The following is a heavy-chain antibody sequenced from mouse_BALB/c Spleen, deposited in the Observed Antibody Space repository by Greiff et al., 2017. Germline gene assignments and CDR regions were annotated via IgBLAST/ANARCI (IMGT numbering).Heavy chain of an antibody. D-gene: IGHD2-1*01. CDR3: ARDGNYPNYYAMDY. Sequence: QVQLQQPGAELVMPGASVKMSCKASGYTFTDYWMHWVKQRPGQGLEWIGAIDTSDSYTSYNQKFKGKATLTVDESSSTAYMQLSSLTSEDSAVYYGARDGNYPNYYAMDYWGQGTSVTVSS. CDR1: GYTFTDYW. V-gene: IGHV1-69*01. CDR2: IDTSDSYT. J-gene: IGHJ4*01.